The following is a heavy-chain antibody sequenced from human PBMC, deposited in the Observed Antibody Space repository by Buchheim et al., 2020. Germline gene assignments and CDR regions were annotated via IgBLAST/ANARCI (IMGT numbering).Heavy chain of an antibody. CDR1: GFTFSSYA. CDR3: ARSDYGDYSCSY. V-gene: IGHV3-30-3*01. CDR2: ISYDGSNK. Sequence: QVQLVESGGGVVQPGRSLRLSCAASGFTFSSYAMHWVRQAPGKGLEWVAVISYDGSNKYYADSVKGRFTISRDNSKNTLYLQMNSLRAEDTAVYYCARSDYGDYSCSYWGQGTL. J-gene: IGHJ4*02. D-gene: IGHD4-17*01.